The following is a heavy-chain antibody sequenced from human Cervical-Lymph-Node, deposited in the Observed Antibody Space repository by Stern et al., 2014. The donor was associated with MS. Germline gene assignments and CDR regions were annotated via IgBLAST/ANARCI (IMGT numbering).Heavy chain of an antibody. CDR2: IYWDDDK. D-gene: IGHD3-10*01. CDR3: AHTLITLDRGVPFDY. CDR1: GFSLNSRGVG. V-gene: IGHV2-5*02. Sequence: QVTLKESGPTLVKPTQTLTLTCTFSGFSLNSRGVGVGWIRQPPGKALEWLELIYWDDDKRYSPSLKSSLTITKDSSKNQVVLTMTNMDPVDTATYYCAHTLITLDRGVPFDYWGQGTLVIVSS. J-gene: IGHJ4*02.